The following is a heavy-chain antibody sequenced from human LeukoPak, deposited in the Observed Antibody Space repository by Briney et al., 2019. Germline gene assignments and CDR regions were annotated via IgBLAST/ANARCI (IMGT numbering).Heavy chain of an antibody. CDR3: ARQPLHPFLFWFDP. D-gene: IGHD1-14*01. CDR1: GGSFSGYY. CDR2: IYYSGST. J-gene: IGHJ5*02. Sequence: PSETLSLTCAVYGGSFSGYYWSWIRQPPGKGLEWIGSIYYSGSTYYNPSLKSRVTISVDTSKNQFSLKLSSVTAADTAVYYCARQPLHPFLFWFDPWGQGTLVTVSS. V-gene: IGHV4-34*01.